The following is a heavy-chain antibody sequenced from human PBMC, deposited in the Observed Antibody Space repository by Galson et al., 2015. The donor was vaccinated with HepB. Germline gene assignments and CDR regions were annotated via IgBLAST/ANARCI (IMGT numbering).Heavy chain of an antibody. CDR2: IKRDGSEK. CDR3: ARVSRCWYKMRVC. CDR1: GFTFSDYW. Sequence: SLRLSCAASGFTFSDYWMRWVRQAPGKGLEWVAKIKRDGSEKCYVDSVKGRFTISRDNAKNSLYLQMNSLRAEDTAVYYCARVSRCWYKMRVCWGQATLCSVSS. D-gene: IGHD6-13*01. J-gene: IGHJ1*01. V-gene: IGHV3-7*03.